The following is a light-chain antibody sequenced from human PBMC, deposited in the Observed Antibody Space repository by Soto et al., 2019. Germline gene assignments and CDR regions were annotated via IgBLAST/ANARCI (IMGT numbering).Light chain of an antibody. Sequence: DLQMTQSPSTLSASVGDRVTITCRASQSISSWLAWYQQKPGKAPKLLIYDASNLESGVPSRFSGSGSGTEFTLTISNLQPDDFATYYCQQYENYWTFGQGTKEDIK. CDR2: DAS. V-gene: IGKV1-5*01. CDR1: QSISSW. J-gene: IGKJ1*01. CDR3: QQYENYWT.